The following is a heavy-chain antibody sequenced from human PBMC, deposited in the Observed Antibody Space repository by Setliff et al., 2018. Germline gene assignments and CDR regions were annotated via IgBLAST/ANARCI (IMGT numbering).Heavy chain of an antibody. V-gene: IGHV4-39*01. Sequence: LTCTVSGGSNTNNYWGWIRQPPGKGLEWIGGIYNSGYTHYKPSLKSRATISVDTSKSQFSLNLSNVTAADTAVYYCASGLEFDYWGPGSLVTVSS. CDR3: ASGLEFDY. CDR2: IYNSGYT. J-gene: IGHJ4*01. D-gene: IGHD1-1*01. CDR1: GGSNTNNY.